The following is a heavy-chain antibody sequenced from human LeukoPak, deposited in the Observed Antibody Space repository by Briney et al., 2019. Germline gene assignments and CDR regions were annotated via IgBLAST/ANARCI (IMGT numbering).Heavy chain of an antibody. D-gene: IGHD6-13*01. V-gene: IGHV1-18*01. Sequence: ASVKVSCKASGYTFTSYGISWVRQAPGQGLEWMGWISAYNGNTNYAQKFQGRVTMTRDTSISTAYMELSRLRSDDTAVYYCARDGGRAAAPHYGGQEPRVTVSS. CDR3: ARDGGRAAAPHY. J-gene: IGHJ4*02. CDR2: ISAYNGNT. CDR1: GYTFTSYG.